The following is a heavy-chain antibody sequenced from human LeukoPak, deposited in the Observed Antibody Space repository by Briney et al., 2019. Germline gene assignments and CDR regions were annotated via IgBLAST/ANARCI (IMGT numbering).Heavy chain of an antibody. CDR3: AKDRPVIAAAGTCGMDV. Sequence: PGGSLRLSCAASGFTVSSNYMSWVRQAPGKGLEWVSVIYSGGSTYYADSVKGRFTISRDNSKNTLYLQMNSLRAEDTAVYYCAKDRPVIAAAGTCGMDVWGQGTTVTVSS. CDR1: GFTVSSNY. J-gene: IGHJ6*02. D-gene: IGHD6-13*01. CDR2: IYSGGST. V-gene: IGHV3-53*01.